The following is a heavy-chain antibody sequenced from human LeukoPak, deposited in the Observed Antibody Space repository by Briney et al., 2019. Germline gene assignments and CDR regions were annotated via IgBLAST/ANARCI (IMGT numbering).Heavy chain of an antibody. CDR2: INHSGST. J-gene: IGHJ4*02. CDR3: ARETWIGYYFDY. Sequence: SETPSLTCAVYGGSFSGYYWSWIRQPPGKGLEWIGEINHSGSTNYNPSLKSRVTISVDTSKNQFSLKLSSVTAADTAVYYCARETWIGYYFDYWGQGTLVTVSS. CDR1: GGSFSGYY. D-gene: IGHD5-12*01. V-gene: IGHV4-34*01.